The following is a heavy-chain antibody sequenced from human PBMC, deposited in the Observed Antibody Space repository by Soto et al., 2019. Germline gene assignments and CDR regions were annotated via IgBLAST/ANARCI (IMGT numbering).Heavy chain of an antibody. D-gene: IGHD2-21*02. CDR2: ISGSGGST. V-gene: IGHV3-23*01. CDR1: GFTFSRYA. J-gene: IGHJ2*01. CDR3: AKDRSTVVTPLPAL. Sequence: GGSLRLCCAGSGFTFSRYAMSWVRQAPGKGLERVSAISGSGGSTYHADSVKGRFTISRDNSKNTLYLQMNSLRAEDTAVYYCAKDRSTVVTPLPALRGRGTL.